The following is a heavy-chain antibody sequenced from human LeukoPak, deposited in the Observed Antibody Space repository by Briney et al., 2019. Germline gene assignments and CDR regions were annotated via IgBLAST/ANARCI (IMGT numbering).Heavy chain of an antibody. V-gene: IGHV1-3*01. J-gene: IGHJ4*02. Sequence: ASVKVSCKASGYTFTTYGIHWVRQAPGQRLEWVGWINVGNGNTKHSEKFQGRVTITRDTSASTAYMELSSLRSEDTAVYYCARDSAWLVNWGQGTLVTVSS. CDR1: GYTFTTYG. D-gene: IGHD6-19*01. CDR2: INVGNGNT. CDR3: ARDSAWLVN.